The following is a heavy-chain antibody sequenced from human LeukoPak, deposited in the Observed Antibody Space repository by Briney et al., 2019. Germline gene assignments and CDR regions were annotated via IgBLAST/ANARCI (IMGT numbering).Heavy chain of an antibody. CDR1: GYTFTGYY. CDR3: ARDRGIAARPGYYYYYMDV. CDR2: INPNSGGT. D-gene: IGHD6-6*01. Sequence: ASVKVSCKASGYTFTGYYMHWVRQAPGQGLEWMGWINPNSGGTNYAQKFQGRVTMTRDMSTSTVYMELSSLRSEDTAVYYCARDRGIAARPGYYYYYMDVWGKGTTVTVSS. J-gene: IGHJ6*03. V-gene: IGHV1-2*02.